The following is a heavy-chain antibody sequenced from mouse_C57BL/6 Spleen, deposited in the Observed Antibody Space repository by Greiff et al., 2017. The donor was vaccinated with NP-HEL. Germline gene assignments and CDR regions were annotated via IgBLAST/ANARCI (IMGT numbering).Heavy chain of an antibody. D-gene: IGHD1-1*01. Sequence: VQLKQSGAELVRPGASVKLSCTASGFNIKDYYMHWVKQRPEQGLEWIGRIDPEDGDTEYAPKFQGKATMTADTSSNTAYLQLSSLTSEDTAVYYCTACPYYGSSYFDYWGQGTTLTVSS. CDR2: IDPEDGDT. V-gene: IGHV14-1*01. J-gene: IGHJ2*01. CDR3: TACPYYGSSYFDY. CDR1: GFNIKDYY.